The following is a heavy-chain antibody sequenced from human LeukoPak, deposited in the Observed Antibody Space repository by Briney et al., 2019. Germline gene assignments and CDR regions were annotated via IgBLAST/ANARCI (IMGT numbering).Heavy chain of an antibody. Sequence: GGSLRLSCAASGFMFSTYWMSGVRQAPGKGLEWVANMNQDGSEKYYVDSVKGRFTISRDNAKNSLFLQLHSLRAEDTAVYYCARDPPGTAVAGYDYWGQGTLVTVSS. CDR1: GFMFSTYW. CDR3: ARDPPGTAVAGYDY. J-gene: IGHJ4*02. V-gene: IGHV3-7*01. CDR2: MNQDGSEK. D-gene: IGHD6-19*01.